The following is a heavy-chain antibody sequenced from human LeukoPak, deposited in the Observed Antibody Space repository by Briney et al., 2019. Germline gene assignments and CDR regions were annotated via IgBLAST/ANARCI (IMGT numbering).Heavy chain of an antibody. Sequence: PSETLSLTCTVSGGSISSYYWSWIRQPAGKGLEWIGRIYTTGSTNYNPSLKSQVTISIDTSKNQFSLKLSSVTAADTAVYYCVRDRVGTTGVPYFDFWGQGTLVTVSS. CDR3: VRDRVGTTGVPYFDF. CDR1: GGSISSYY. D-gene: IGHD1-26*01. CDR2: IYTTGST. J-gene: IGHJ4*01. V-gene: IGHV4-4*07.